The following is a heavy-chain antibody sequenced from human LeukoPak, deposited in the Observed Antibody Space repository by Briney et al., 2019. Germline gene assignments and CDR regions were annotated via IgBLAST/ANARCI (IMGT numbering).Heavy chain of an antibody. D-gene: IGHD3-22*01. CDR2: IYYSGNT. V-gene: IGHV4-39*07. J-gene: IGHJ3*02. Sequence: SETLSLTYTGSGGSISSSSYYWAWIRQPPGKGLERIGSIYYSGNTYYKSSLKSRVTIAVDTSKNQFSLKLNSVTAADTAVYYCARESYYASSGYSHDAFDIWGQGTMVTVSS. CDR3: ARESYYASSGYSHDAFDI. CDR1: GGSISSSSYY.